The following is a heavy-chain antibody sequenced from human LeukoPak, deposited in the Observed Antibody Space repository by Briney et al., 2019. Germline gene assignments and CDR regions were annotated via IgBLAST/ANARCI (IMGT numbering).Heavy chain of an antibody. J-gene: IGHJ4*02. CDR3: VRDWAPASMQAAPFDC. CDR2: INEDGSLK. Sequence: AGGSLRLSCAASGFGFSNFWMSWVRQAPGKGPEWVANINEDGSLKNYVDSVEGRFTVSRDNAKNTLYLQMNSLRLEDTAVYYCVRDWAPASMQAAPFDCWGQGTLVAVSS. V-gene: IGHV3-7*01. CDR1: GFGFSNFW. D-gene: IGHD2/OR15-2a*01.